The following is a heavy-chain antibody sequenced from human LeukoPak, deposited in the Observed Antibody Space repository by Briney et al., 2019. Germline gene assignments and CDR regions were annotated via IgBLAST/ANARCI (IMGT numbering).Heavy chain of an antibody. J-gene: IGHJ4*02. CDR3: ARHDSSGYYFIDY. CDR2: IYYSGST. CDR1: GGSISSSSYY. Sequence: SETLSLTCTVSGGSISSSSYYWGWIRQPPGKGLEWIGSIYYSGSTYYNPSLKSRVTISVDTSKNQFSLKLSSVTAADTAVYYCARHDSSGYYFIDYWGQGTLVTVSS. D-gene: IGHD3-22*01. V-gene: IGHV4-39*01.